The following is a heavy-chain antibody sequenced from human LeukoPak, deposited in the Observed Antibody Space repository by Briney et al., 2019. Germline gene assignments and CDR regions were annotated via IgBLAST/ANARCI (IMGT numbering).Heavy chain of an antibody. CDR3: ARGPYNWNAGWFDP. V-gene: IGHV3-48*01. D-gene: IGHD1-20*01. J-gene: IGHJ5*02. CDR1: GFTFSSYS. CDR2: ISSSSSTI. Sequence: GGSLRLSCAASGFTFSSYSMNWVRQAPGKGLEWVSYISSSSSTIYYADSVKGRFTISRDNAKNSLYLQMNSLRAEDTAVYYCARGPYNWNAGWFDPWGQGTLVTVSS.